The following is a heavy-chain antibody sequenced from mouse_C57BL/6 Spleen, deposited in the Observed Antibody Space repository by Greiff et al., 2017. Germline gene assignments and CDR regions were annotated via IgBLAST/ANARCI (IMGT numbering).Heavy chain of an antibody. CDR2: IDPETGGT. D-gene: IGHD1-1*01. CDR1: GYTFTDYE. J-gene: IGHJ2*01. Sequence: QVQLQQSGAELVRPGASVTLSCKASGYTFTDYEMHWVKQTPVHGLEWIGAIDPETGGTAYNQKFKGKAILAADKSSSTAYMELRSLTSEDSAVYYCTSFITTVVAKDWWGQGTTLTVSS. CDR3: TSFITTVVAKDW. V-gene: IGHV1-15*01.